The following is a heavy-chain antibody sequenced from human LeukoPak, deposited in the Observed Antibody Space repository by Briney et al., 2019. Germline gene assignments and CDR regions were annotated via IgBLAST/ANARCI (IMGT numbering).Heavy chain of an antibody. J-gene: IGHJ2*01. CDR1: GFTFDDYA. Sequence: PGGSLRLSCAASGFTFDDYAMHWVRQAPGKGLEWVSSINWNTNNIEYADSVKGRFTISRDNAKNSLFLQMNSLRAEDTALYYCAKDIYGSIGVGGIGYFDLWGRGTLVTVST. V-gene: IGHV3-9*01. CDR2: INWNTNNI. CDR3: AKDIYGSIGVGGIGYFDL. D-gene: IGHD6-19*01.